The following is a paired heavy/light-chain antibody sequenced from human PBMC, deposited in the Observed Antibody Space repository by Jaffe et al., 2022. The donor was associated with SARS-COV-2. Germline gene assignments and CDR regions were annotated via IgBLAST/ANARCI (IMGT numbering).Light chain of an antibody. V-gene: IGKV1-39*01. CDR3: QHSSTIYSLT. CDR2: VAS. CDR1: QSITTY. Sequence: DIQMTQSPSTLSASIGDKVTIVCRASQSITTYVNWYQQRPGRAPKSLINVASVLQSGVPARFSGSGSGTYFTLTITNLQPEDFATYYCQHSSTIYSLTFGGGTRVELK. J-gene: IGKJ4*01.
Heavy chain of an antibody. D-gene: IGHD3-3*01. CDR3: ARVFYDVLTASYNFDL. V-gene: IGHV1-18*01. CDR1: GYRFSDYG. J-gene: IGHJ4*02. CDR2: ITNYKGKT. Sequence: QAQLVQSGAEVKKPGASVEVSCKASGYRFSDYGVAWVRQAPGQGLEWMGLITNYKGKTKYAEKFQGRLTMTADTSTATAYMELRSLTSDDTAIYSCARVFYDVLTASYNFDLWGQGTLVTVSS.